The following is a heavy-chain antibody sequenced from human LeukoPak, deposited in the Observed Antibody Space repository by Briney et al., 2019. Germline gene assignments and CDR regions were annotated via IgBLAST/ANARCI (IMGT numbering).Heavy chain of an antibody. V-gene: IGHV4-34*01. CDR2: INHSGST. J-gene: IGHJ1*01. CDR3: ARERFAQLWYRGYFQH. Sequence: PSETLSLTCAVYGGSFSGYYWSWIRQPPGKGLEWIGEINHSGSTNYNPPLKSRVTISVDTSKNQFSLKLSSVTAADTAVYYCARERFAQLWYRGYFQHWGQGTLVTVSS. CDR1: GGSFSGYY. D-gene: IGHD5-18*01.